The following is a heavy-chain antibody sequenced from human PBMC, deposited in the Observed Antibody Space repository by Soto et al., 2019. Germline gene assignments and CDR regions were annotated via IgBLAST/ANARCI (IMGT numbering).Heavy chain of an antibody. Sequence: QVQLQQWGAGLLKPSETLSLTCAVYGGSFSGYYWSWIRQPPGKGLEWIGEINHSGSTNYNPSLKSRVTISVDTSKNQFSLKLSSVTAADTAVFYCARGLPAEVAATFFDSWGQGTLVTVSS. D-gene: IGHD2-15*01. CDR1: GGSFSGYY. CDR2: INHSGST. CDR3: ARGLPAEVAATFFDS. J-gene: IGHJ4*02. V-gene: IGHV4-34*01.